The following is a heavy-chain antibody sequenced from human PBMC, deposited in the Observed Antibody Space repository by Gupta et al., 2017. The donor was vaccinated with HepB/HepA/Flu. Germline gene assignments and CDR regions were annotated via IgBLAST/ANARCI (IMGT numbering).Heavy chain of an antibody. CDR2: IRSKAYGGTT. D-gene: IGHD3-22*01. Sequence: EVQLVESGGGLVQPGRSLRLSCTASGFTFGDYAMSWVRQAPGKGLGWVGVIRSKAYGGTTEYAASVKGRFTISRDDSKSIAYLQMNSLKTEDTAVYYCTRALQRTYYYDSSGYLRSAFDYWGQGTLVTVSS. V-gene: IGHV3-49*04. CDR1: GFTFGDYA. CDR3: TRALQRTYYYDSSGYLRSAFDY. J-gene: IGHJ4*02.